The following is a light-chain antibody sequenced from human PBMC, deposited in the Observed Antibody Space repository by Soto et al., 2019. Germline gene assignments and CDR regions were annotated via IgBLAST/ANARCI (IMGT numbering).Light chain of an antibody. V-gene: IGLV1-44*01. CDR3: ATWDDSLNGVV. J-gene: IGLJ2*01. CDR1: SSNIGSNT. Sequence: QSVLTQPPSASGTPGQRVTISCSGSSSNIGSNTVSWYQQRPGTAPKLLIYGNNQRPSGVPDRFSGSKSGTSASLAITGLQSEDEADYYCATWDDSLNGVVFGGGTKLTVL. CDR2: GNN.